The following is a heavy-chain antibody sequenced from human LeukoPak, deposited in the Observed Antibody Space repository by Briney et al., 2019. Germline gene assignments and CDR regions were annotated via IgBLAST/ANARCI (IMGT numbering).Heavy chain of an antibody. Sequence: PGGSLRLSCAASGFTFSSYWMHWVRQAPGKGLMWVSRINSDGSSTSYADSVKGRLTISRDNAKNTLYLQMNSLRAEDTAVYYCARDRDGYNSFDYWGQGTLVTVSS. CDR1: GFTFSSYW. V-gene: IGHV3-74*01. D-gene: IGHD5-24*01. CDR2: INSDGSST. CDR3: ARDRDGYNSFDY. J-gene: IGHJ4*02.